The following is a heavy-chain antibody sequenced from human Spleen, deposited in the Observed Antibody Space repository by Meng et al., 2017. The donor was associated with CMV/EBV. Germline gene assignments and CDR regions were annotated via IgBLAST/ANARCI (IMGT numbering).Heavy chain of an antibody. D-gene: IGHD5-18*01. J-gene: IGHJ6*02. Sequence: SVKVSCKASGGTFSSYAISWVRQAPGQGLEWMGGIIPIIGVTNYAQKFQGRVSITADKSTTTAYMELSSRRSEDTAVYFCARDRSGYSYGYNAMDVWGQGTTVTVSS. CDR1: GGTFSSYA. V-gene: IGHV1-69*10. CDR2: IIPIIGVT. CDR3: ARDRSGYSYGYNAMDV.